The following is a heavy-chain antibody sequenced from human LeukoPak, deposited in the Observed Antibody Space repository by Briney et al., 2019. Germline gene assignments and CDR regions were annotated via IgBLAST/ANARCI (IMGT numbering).Heavy chain of an antibody. CDR2: ISYDGSNK. Sequence: GRSLRLSCAASGFTFSSYAMHWVRQAPGKGLEWVAVISYDGSNKYYADSVKGRFTISRDNSKNTLYLQMNSLRAEDTAVYYCALATVCSGGSCYTPEARGAFDYWGQGTLVTVSS. CDR1: GFTFSSYA. D-gene: IGHD2-15*01. J-gene: IGHJ4*02. CDR3: ALATVCSGGSCYTPEARGAFDY. V-gene: IGHV3-30-3*01.